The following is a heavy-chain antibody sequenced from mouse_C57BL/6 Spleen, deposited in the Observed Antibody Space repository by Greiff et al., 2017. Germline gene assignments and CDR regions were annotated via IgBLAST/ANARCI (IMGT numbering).Heavy chain of an antibody. J-gene: IGHJ3*01. CDR2: INPNNGGT. D-gene: IGHD1-1*01. Sequence: EVQLQQSGPELVKPGASVKISCKASGYTFTDYYMNWVKQSHGKSLEWIGDINPNNGGTSYNQKFKGKATLTVDKSSSTAYMELRSLTSEDSAVYYCARKGDYYGSSYGGFAYGGQGSLVTVS. V-gene: IGHV1-26*01. CDR1: GYTFTDYY. CDR3: ARKGDYYGSSYGGFAY.